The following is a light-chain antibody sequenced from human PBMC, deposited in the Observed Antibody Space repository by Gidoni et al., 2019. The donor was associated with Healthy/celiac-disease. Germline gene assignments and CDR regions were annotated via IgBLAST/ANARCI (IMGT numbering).Light chain of an antibody. Sequence: EVVMTQSPAIVSVPPGDTATLSCRASQAINSNLAWYQQRPGQAPRLLIYGASTRATGIPARFSGSVSGTEFTLTISSLQFEDFAVYYCHQYRNWPSLTFGGGTKVDIK. CDR1: QAINSN. J-gene: IGKJ4*01. CDR3: HQYRNWPSLT. V-gene: IGKV3-15*01. CDR2: GAS.